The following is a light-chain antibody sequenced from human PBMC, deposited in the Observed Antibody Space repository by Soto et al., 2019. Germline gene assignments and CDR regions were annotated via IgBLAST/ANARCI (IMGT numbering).Light chain of an antibody. J-gene: IGKJ5*01. Sequence: DIQMTQSPSSLSASVGDRVTITCQASQDISNYLNWYQQKPGKAPKLLIYDASNLETGVPSRFSGSGSGTDFTFTISSLQPEDIESYYCQQYDNLPSSTFGQGTRLEIK. CDR3: QQYDNLPSST. V-gene: IGKV1-33*01. CDR1: QDISNY. CDR2: DAS.